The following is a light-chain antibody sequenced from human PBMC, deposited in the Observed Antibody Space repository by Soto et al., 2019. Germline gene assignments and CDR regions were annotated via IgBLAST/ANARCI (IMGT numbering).Light chain of an antibody. CDR3: QQYNSSYT. V-gene: IGKV1-5*03. CDR1: QRISSW. J-gene: IGKJ2*01. Sequence: DIQMTQSPSTLSASVGDRVTVTCRASQRISSWLAWYQQKPGKAPKLLIYKTSSLESGVPSRFSGSGSGTEFTLTISSLQPDDFATYYCQQYNSSYTFGQGTKLEIK. CDR2: KTS.